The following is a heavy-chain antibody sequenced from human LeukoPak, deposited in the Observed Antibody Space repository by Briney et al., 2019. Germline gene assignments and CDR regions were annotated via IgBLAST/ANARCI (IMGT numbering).Heavy chain of an antibody. J-gene: IGHJ6*02. CDR3: ARDKDDYSNYGPPSGMDV. CDR1: GGTFSSYA. Sequence: SVKVSCKASGGTFSSYAISWVRQAPGQGLEWMGRIIPIFGIANYAQKFQGRVTITADKSTSTAYMELSSLRSEDTAVYYCARDKDDYSNYGPPSGMDVWGQGTPVTVSS. D-gene: IGHD4-11*01. V-gene: IGHV1-69*04. CDR2: IIPIFGIA.